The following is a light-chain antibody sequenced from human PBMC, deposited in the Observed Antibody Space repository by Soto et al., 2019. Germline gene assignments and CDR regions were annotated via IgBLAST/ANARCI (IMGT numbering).Light chain of an antibody. CDR2: GVS. CDR1: QSVGNN. J-gene: IGKJ1*01. Sequence: EVVMTQSPATLPVSPGGRVTLSCRASQSVGNNLAWYQQRPGKPPRLLIYGVSTRASGIPARFSGSGSGTEFTLAISSLQSEDLAVYYCQHLGTFGQGTKVDIK. V-gene: IGKV3-15*01. CDR3: QHLGT.